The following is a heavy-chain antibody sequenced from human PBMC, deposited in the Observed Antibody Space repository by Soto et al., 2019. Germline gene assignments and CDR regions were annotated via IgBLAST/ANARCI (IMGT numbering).Heavy chain of an antibody. V-gene: IGHV4-30-2*01. CDR1: GGSISSGGYS. Sequence: PSETLSLTCAVSGGSISSGGYSGSWIRQPPGKGLEWIGYIYHRGSTYYNPSLKSRVTISVDRSKNQFSLKLSSVTAADTAVYYCARGVDFWSGVFDYWDQGTLVTVSS. CDR2: IYHRGST. CDR3: ARGVDFWSGVFDY. J-gene: IGHJ4*02. D-gene: IGHD3-3*01.